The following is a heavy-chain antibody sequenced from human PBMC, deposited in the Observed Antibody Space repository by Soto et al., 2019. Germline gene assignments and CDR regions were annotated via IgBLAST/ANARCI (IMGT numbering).Heavy chain of an antibody. D-gene: IGHD2-21*02. V-gene: IGHV3-23*01. Sequence: EVQLLESGGGLIQPGGSLRLSCAASGFTFSYYALSWVRQAPGKGLEWVSAISARGGNIYYADSVQGRFTISRDNSKNTLFLQMNNLRADDTAVYYCAKGVATEGSKDDSWGQGTLVTVSS. CDR1: GFTFSYYA. J-gene: IGHJ4*02. CDR3: AKGVATEGSKDDS. CDR2: ISARGGNI.